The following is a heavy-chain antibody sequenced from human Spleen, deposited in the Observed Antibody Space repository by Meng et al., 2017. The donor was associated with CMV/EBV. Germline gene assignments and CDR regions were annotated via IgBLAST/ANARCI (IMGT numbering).Heavy chain of an antibody. J-gene: IGHJ6*02. CDR2: ISNDGSNK. Sequence: GESLKISCVASGFTFSSYGMHWVRQAPGKGLEWVAVISNDGSNKYYADSVKGRFTISRDNSKNTLYLQMNSLRGEDTAVYYCAKDKANYYYYYGMDVWGQGTTVTVSS. CDR1: GFTFSSYG. CDR3: AKDKANYYYYYGMDV. V-gene: IGHV3-30*19.